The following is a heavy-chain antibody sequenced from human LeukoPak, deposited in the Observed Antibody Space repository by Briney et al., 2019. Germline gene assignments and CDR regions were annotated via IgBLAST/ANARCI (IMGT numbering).Heavy chain of an antibody. CDR1: GFTFSDYY. V-gene: IGHV3-11*06. Sequence: GGSLRLSCAASGFTFSDYYMSWIRQAPGKGLEWVSHISSSSSYTNYADSVKGRFTISRDNAKNSLYLQMNSLRAEDTAVYYCARSQSFSSGWYGGIDYWGQGTLVTVSS. J-gene: IGHJ4*02. D-gene: IGHD6-19*01. CDR3: ARSQSFSSGWYGGIDY. CDR2: ISSSSSYT.